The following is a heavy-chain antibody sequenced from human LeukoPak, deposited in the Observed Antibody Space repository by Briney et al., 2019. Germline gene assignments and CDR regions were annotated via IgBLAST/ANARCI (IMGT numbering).Heavy chain of an antibody. J-gene: IGHJ3*02. D-gene: IGHD3-3*01. Sequence: GGSLRLSCAASGFTLSNFAMTWVRQAPGKGLEWVSSISDIGPNTYYAASVKGRFTISRDTSKNTLYLQMNSLRAEDTAVYYCTKRLSLRFDAFDIWGPGTMVTVSS. CDR3: TKRLSLRFDAFDI. V-gene: IGHV3-23*01. CDR1: GFTLSNFA. CDR2: ISDIGPNT.